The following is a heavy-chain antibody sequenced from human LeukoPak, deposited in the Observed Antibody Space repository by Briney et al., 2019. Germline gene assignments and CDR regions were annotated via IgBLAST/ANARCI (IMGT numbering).Heavy chain of an antibody. CDR3: ARGSSPPDY. V-gene: IGHV4-39*07. CDR1: GGSISSSTYY. D-gene: IGHD6-6*01. Sequence: SETLSLTCTVSGGSISSSTYYWGWIRQPPGKGLEWIGSIYYSGSTYYNPSLKSRVTISVDTSKNQFSLKLSSVTAADTAVYYCARGSSPPDYWGQGTLVTVSS. CDR2: IYYSGST. J-gene: IGHJ4*02.